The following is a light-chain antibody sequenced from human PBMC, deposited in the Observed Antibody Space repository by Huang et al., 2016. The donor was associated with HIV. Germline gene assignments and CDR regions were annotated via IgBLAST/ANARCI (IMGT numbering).Light chain of an antibody. J-gene: IGKJ4*01. CDR1: QSVRDV. CDR3: QQRSKWPLT. V-gene: IGKV3-11*01. Sequence: EIVLTQSPATLSLSPGQRVTLSCRASQSVRDVLAWYQQKPGQAPRRLIYDESKRATGIPARFSGSGAGTDFTLTISSLEPEDFAVYYCQQRSKWPLTFGGGTKVESK. CDR2: DES.